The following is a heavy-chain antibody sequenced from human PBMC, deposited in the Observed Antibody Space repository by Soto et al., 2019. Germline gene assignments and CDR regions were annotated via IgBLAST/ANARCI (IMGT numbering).Heavy chain of an antibody. CDR3: AHKTGTTHNWFDP. J-gene: IGHJ5*02. Sequence: SVKVSCKASGGTFSSYAISWVRQAPGQGLEWMGGIIPIFGTANYAQKFQGRVTITADESTSTAYMELSSLRSEDTAVYYCAHKTGTTHNWFDPWGQGTLVTVSS. V-gene: IGHV1-69*13. D-gene: IGHD1-7*01. CDR2: IIPIFGTA. CDR1: GGTFSSYA.